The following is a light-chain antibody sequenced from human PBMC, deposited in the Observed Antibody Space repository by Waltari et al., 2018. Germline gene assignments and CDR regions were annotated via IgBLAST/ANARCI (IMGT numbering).Light chain of an antibody. CDR2: WAS. J-gene: IGKJ4*01. V-gene: IGKV4-1*01. CDR1: QSVLYSSNNKNY. Sequence: DIVMTQSPDYLAVSLGESATINCKSSQSVLYSSNNKNYLAWYQQKPGQPPKLLIYWASTRESGVPDRFRGSGSGTDVTLTTSSLQAEDVAVYYCQQYYSTPRTFGGGTKVEIK. CDR3: QQYYSTPRT.